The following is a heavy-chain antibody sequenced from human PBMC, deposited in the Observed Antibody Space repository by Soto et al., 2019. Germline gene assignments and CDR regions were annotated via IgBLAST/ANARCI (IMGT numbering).Heavy chain of an antibody. D-gene: IGHD1-1*01. Sequence: QVQLVESGGGVVQPGRSLRLSCAASGFTFSSYAMHWVRQAPGKGLEGVAVISYDGSNKYYADSVKGRFTISRDNSKNTLYLQMNSLRAEDTAVYYCARNWNIDYWGQGTLVTVSS. CDR1: GFTFSSYA. CDR2: ISYDGSNK. J-gene: IGHJ4*02. CDR3: ARNWNIDY. V-gene: IGHV3-30-3*01.